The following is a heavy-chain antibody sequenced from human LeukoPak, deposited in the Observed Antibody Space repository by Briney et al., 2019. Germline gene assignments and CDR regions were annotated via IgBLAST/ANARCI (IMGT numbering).Heavy chain of an antibody. CDR1: GYIFTGYY. Sequence: ASVKVSCKASGYIFTGYYIHWVRQATGQGLEWMGWMNPNSGNTGYAQKFQGRVTITRNTSISTAYMELSSLRSEDTAVYYCARGESYGGNLFAFDIWGQGTMVTVSS. CDR3: ARGESYGGNLFAFDI. D-gene: IGHD4-23*01. V-gene: IGHV1-8*03. J-gene: IGHJ3*02. CDR2: MNPNSGNT.